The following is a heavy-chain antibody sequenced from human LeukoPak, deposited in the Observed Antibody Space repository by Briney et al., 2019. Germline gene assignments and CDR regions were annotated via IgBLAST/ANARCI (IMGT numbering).Heavy chain of an antibody. CDR3: ARAKKVTAYCGGDCYSPHFDY. V-gene: IGHV1-2*02. D-gene: IGHD2-21*02. CDR2: INPNSGGT. J-gene: IGHJ4*02. CDR1: GYTFTGYY. Sequence: GASVKVSCKASGYTFTGYYMHWVRQAPGKGLEWMGWINPNSGGTNYAQKFQGRVTMTRDTSISTAYMELSRLRSDDTAVYYCARAKKVTAYCGGDCYSPHFDYWDQGTLVTVSS.